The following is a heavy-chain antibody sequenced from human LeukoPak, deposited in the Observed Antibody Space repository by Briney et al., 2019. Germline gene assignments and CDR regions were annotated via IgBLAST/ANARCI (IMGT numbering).Heavy chain of an antibody. CDR2: IWYDGSNK. CDR3: ARDRIAVALDAFDI. V-gene: IGHV3-33*01. CDR1: GFTFSSYG. Sequence: GGSLRLSCAASGFTFSSYGMHWVRQAPGKGLEGVAVIWYDGSNKYYADSVKGRFTISRDNSKNTLYLQMNSLRAEDTAVYYCARDRIAVALDAFDIWGQGTMVTVSS. D-gene: IGHD6-19*01. J-gene: IGHJ3*02.